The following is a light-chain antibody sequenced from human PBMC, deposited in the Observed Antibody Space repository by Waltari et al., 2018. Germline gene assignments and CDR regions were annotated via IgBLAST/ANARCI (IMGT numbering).Light chain of an antibody. CDR2: DYN. CDR1: SPNIGTNY. CDR3: GTWDSSLSAGV. Sequence: QSVLTQPPPVSADPGQKVTISRSGSSPNIGTNYVSWYQQLPGTAPKRLIYDYNKRPSGIPDRFAGSRSGTSATLAITGLQTGDEADYYCGTWDSSLSAGVFGGGTRLTVL. J-gene: IGLJ3*02. V-gene: IGLV1-51*01.